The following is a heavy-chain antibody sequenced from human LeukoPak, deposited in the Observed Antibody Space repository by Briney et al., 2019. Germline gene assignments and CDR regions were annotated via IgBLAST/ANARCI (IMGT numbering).Heavy chain of an antibody. CDR1: GGSISSNSYY. V-gene: IGHV4-39*07. CDR3: ARGLVPAARVDAFDI. Sequence: SETLSLTCTVSGGSISSNSYYWGWIRQPPGKGLEWIGSIFYSGTTYYNPSLKSRVTISVDTSKNQFSLKLSSVTAADTAVYYCARGLVPAARVDAFDIWGQGTMVTVSS. D-gene: IGHD2-2*01. CDR2: IFYSGTT. J-gene: IGHJ3*02.